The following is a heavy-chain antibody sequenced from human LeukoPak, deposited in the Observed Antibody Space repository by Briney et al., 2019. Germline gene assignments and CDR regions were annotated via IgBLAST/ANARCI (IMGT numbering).Heavy chain of an antibody. CDR2: IGTAGDT. D-gene: IGHD3-22*01. CDR3: ARGNYYDSSGSSWFDP. J-gene: IGHJ5*02. Sequence: GGSLRLSCAASGFTFSSYDMHWVRQATGKGPEWVSAIGTAGDTYYPGSVKGRFTISRENAKNSLYLQMNSLRAGDTAVYYCARGNYYDSSGSSWFDPWGQGTLVTVSS. CDR1: GFTFSSYD. V-gene: IGHV3-13*01.